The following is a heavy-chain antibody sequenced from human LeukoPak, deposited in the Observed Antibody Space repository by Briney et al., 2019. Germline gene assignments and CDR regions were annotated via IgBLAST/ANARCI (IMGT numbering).Heavy chain of an antibody. CDR3: ARLTMVRALDY. D-gene: IGHD3-10*01. V-gene: IGHV3-48*04. CDR1: GFTFCSYS. J-gene: IGHJ4*02. CDR2: ISSSSSTI. Sequence: GGSLRLSCAASGFTFCSYSMNWVRQAPGKGLEWVSYISSSSSTIYYADSVKGRFTISRDNAKNSLYLQMNSLRAEDTAVYYCARLTMVRALDYWGQGTLVTVSS.